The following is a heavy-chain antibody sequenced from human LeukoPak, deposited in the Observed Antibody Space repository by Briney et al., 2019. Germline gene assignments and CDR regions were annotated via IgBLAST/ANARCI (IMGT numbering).Heavy chain of an antibody. CDR2: IDHSGST. D-gene: IGHD5-12*01. CDR3: ARDATMMGNYFNY. J-gene: IGHJ4*02. CDR1: GYSISSGYY. Sequence: PSETLPLTCTVSGYSISSGYYWGWIRQPPGKGLEWIGSIDHSGSTHYNPSLKSRVTISVDTSKNQFSLKLSSVTAADTALYYCARDATMMGNYFNYWGQGTLVTVSS. V-gene: IGHV4-38-2*02.